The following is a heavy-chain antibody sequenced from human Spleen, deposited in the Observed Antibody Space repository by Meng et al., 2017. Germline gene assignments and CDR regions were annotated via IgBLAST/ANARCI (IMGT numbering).Heavy chain of an antibody. CDR1: GFTFSSYG. V-gene: IGHV3-NL1*01. Sequence: GESLKISCAASGFTFSSYGMHWVRQAPGKGLEWVSVIYSGGSTYYADSVKGRFTISRDNAKNSLYLQMNSLRAEDTAVYYCARDIVAMVRGVIITYYFDYWGQGTLVTVSS. CDR2: IYSGGST. CDR3: ARDIVAMVRGVIITYYFDY. D-gene: IGHD3-10*01. J-gene: IGHJ4*02.